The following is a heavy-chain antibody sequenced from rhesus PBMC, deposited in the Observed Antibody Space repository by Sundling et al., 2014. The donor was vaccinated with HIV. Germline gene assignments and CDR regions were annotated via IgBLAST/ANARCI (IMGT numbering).Heavy chain of an antibody. CDR3: ARERFGITGTSFGLDS. Sequence: QVQLQESGPGLVKPSETLSLTCVVSGGSITSSYYYWNWIRQAPGKGLEWIGNVYGNSANTYYNSSLKSRVTISKDTSKSQFFLMLTSVTAADTAVYFCARERFGITGTSFGLDSWGQGAVVIVSS. CDR1: GGSITSSYYY. V-gene: IGHV4S9*01. J-gene: IGHJ6*01. CDR2: VYGNSANT. D-gene: IGHD1-26*01.